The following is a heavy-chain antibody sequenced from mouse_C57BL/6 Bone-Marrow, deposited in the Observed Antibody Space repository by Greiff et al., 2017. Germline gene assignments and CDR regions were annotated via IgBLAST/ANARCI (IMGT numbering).Heavy chain of an antibody. J-gene: IGHJ1*03. V-gene: IGHV14-4*01. D-gene: IGHD1-1*01. CDR3: TNYYGSNWYFDV. CDR2: IDPENGDT. CDR1: GFNIKDDY. Sequence: VQLQQSGAELVRPGASVKLSCTASGFNIKDDYMHWVKQRPEQGLEWIGWIDPENGDTEYASKFQGKATITAETSSNTAYLQLSSLTSEDTAVYYCTNYYGSNWYFDVWGTETTVTVSS.